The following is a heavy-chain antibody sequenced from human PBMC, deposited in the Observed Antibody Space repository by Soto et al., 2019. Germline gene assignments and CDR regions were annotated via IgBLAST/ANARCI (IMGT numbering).Heavy chain of an antibody. V-gene: IGHV4-4*02. CDR2: IYHSGST. J-gene: IGHJ4*02. CDR3: ARSSSKGILTGRMFDY. D-gene: IGHD3-9*01. CDR1: SGSISSRNW. Sequence: QVQLQESGPGLVKPSGTLSLTCAVSSGSISSRNWWSWVRQPRGKGLEWIGEIYHSGSTNYNPSLNSRVNISLDMSKNQFSLTLSSVNAADTAVYYCARSSSKGILTGRMFDYWGQGTLVTVSS.